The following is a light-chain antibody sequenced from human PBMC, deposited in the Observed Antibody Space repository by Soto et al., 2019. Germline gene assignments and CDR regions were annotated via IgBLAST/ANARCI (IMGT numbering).Light chain of an antibody. CDR3: QQYGSSGT. V-gene: IGKV3-20*01. CDR1: QSVSNNY. CDR2: GAS. Sequence: EIVLTQSPGTLSLSPGERATLSCTASQSVSNNYLAWYQQKPGQAPRLLIYGASHRATGIPDRFSGSGSGTDFTITISRLEPEDFAVYYCQQYGSSGTFGQGTKVDIK. J-gene: IGKJ1*01.